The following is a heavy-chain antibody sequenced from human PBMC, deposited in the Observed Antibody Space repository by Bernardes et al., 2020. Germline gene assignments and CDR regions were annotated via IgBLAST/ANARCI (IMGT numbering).Heavy chain of an antibody. CDR1: GWSFSGYY. D-gene: IGHD3-16*02. Sequence: SETLSLTCAVYGWSFSGYYWSWIRQPPGKGLEWIGEINHSGNTNYNPSLKSRVTISVDTSKNQFSLTLSSVTAADTAVYYCARAMILHLGEVSLSGPYYFEYWGQGTLVA. CDR2: INHSGNT. CDR3: ARAMILHLGEVSLSGPYYFEY. V-gene: IGHV4-34*01. J-gene: IGHJ4*02.